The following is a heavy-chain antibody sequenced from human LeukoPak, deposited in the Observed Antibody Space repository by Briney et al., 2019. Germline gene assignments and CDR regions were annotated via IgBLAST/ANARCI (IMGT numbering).Heavy chain of an antibody. CDR2: IKTDGSST. CDR3: ARESGAAAPGL. J-gene: IGHJ4*02. D-gene: IGHD6-13*01. V-gene: IGHV3-74*01. CDR1: GFTFSSYW. Sequence: PGGSLRLSCAAPGFTFSSYWMYWVRQAPGKGLVWVSRIKTDGSSTGYADSVKGRFTISRDNAKNTLYLQMNSLRAEDTAVYYCARESGAAAPGLWGQGTLVTVSS.